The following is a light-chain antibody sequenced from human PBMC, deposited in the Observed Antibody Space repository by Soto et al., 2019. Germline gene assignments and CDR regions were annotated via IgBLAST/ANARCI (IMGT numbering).Light chain of an antibody. CDR2: DTS. CDR1: TGAVTSGHY. J-gene: IGLJ2*01. Sequence: QAVVTQEPSLTVSPGGTVTLTCGSSTGAVTSGHYPYWFQQKPGQAPRTLIYDTSNKHSWTPARFSGSLLGGKAALTLSGAQPEDEAEYYCLVSYSGSKGFGGGTKPPS. V-gene: IGLV7-46*01. CDR3: LVSYSGSKG.